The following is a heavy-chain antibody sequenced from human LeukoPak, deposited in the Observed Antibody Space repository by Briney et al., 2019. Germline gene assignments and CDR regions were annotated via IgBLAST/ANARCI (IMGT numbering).Heavy chain of an antibody. V-gene: IGHV3-30*02. CDR2: IRYDGSNK. Sequence: PGGSLRLSCAASGFTFSSYGMHWVRQAPGKGLEWVAFIRYDGSNKYYADSVKGRFTISRDNSKNTLYLQMNSLRAEDTAVYYCANAVYDSSGYYYFWGQGTLVTVSS. CDR3: ANAVYDSSGYYYF. D-gene: IGHD3-22*01. CDR1: GFTFSSYG. J-gene: IGHJ4*02.